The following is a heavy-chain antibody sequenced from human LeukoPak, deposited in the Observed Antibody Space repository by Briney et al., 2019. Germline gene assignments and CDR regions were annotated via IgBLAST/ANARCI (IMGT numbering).Heavy chain of an antibody. J-gene: IGHJ4*02. D-gene: IGHD6-6*01. CDR3: AKNTQYSGYYDC. V-gene: IGHV3-23*01. Sequence: GGSLRLSCAASGFTFSSSAMSWVRQVPGKGLEWVSFISDSGGITYYADSVKGRFTISRDNSKNTLYLQMNSLRAEDTAVYYCAKNTQYSGYYDCWGQGTLVAVSS. CDR2: ISDSGGIT. CDR1: GFTFSSSA.